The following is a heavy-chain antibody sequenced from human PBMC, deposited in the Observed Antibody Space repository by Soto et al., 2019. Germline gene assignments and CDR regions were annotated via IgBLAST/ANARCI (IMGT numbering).Heavy chain of an antibody. D-gene: IGHD3-22*01. CDR2: INPNGGST. CDR1: GYTFTTYS. Sequence: PGASVKVSCKASGYTFTTYSFHWVRQAPGQGFEWMGLINPNGGSTFYAQKFQGRVIMTRDMSTSTVYMELSSLKSEDTAVYYCARVGPDDSSGYDYWGQGTLVTVSS. J-gene: IGHJ4*02. CDR3: ARVGPDDSSGYDY. V-gene: IGHV1-46*01.